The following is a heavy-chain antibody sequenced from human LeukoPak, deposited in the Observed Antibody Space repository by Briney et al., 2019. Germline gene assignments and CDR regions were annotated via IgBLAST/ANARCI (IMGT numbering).Heavy chain of an antibody. J-gene: IGHJ4*02. D-gene: IGHD2-2*01. Sequence: SETLSLTCTVSGGSISSHYWNWIRQAPGKGLEWIGYMYNSGSTNYNPTLNSRVTISVETAKNQFSLKLNSVTAADTAVYYCASVHCSSSSCRDYWGQGTLVTVSS. CDR3: ASVHCSSSSCRDY. CDR1: GGSISSHY. V-gene: IGHV4-59*11. CDR2: MYNSGST.